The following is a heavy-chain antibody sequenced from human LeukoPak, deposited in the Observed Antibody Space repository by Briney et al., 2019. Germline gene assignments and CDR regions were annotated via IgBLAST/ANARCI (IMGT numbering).Heavy chain of an antibody. Sequence: SETLSLTCTVSGGSISSSSYYWGWIRQPPGKGLESIGSIYYSGSTYYNPSLKSRVTISVDTSKNQFSLKLSSVTAADTAVYYCARGNCSSTSCSPPDYWGQGTLVTVSS. V-gene: IGHV4-39*01. D-gene: IGHD2-2*01. CDR1: GGSISSSSYY. CDR2: IYYSGST. J-gene: IGHJ4*02. CDR3: ARGNCSSTSCSPPDY.